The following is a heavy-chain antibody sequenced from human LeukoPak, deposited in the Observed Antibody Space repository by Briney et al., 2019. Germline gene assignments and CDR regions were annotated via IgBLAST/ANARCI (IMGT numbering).Heavy chain of an antibody. CDR1: GGTFSSYA. CDR3: ATAVVVPAATAYYYYDYYMDV. Sequence: GSSVKVSCTASGGTFSSYAISWVRQAPGQGLEWMGGIIPIFGTAHYAQKFQGRVTITTDESTSTAYMELSSLRSEDTAMYYCATAVVVPAATAYYYYDYYMDVWSKGTTVTVSS. V-gene: IGHV1-69*05. J-gene: IGHJ6*03. D-gene: IGHD2-2*01. CDR2: IIPIFGTA.